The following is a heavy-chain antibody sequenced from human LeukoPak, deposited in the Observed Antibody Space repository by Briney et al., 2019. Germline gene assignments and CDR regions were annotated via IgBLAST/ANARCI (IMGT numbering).Heavy chain of an antibody. CDR1: GYTFTGYY. CDR2: INPNSGGT. J-gene: IGHJ4*02. V-gene: IGHV1-2*02. D-gene: IGHD1-26*01. Sequence: ASVKVYCKASGYTFTGYYMHWVRQAPGQGLEWMGWINPNSGGTNYAQKFQGRVTMTRDTSISTAYMELSRLRSDDTAAYYCAREVEGEYYFDYWGQGTLVTVSS. CDR3: AREVEGEYYFDY.